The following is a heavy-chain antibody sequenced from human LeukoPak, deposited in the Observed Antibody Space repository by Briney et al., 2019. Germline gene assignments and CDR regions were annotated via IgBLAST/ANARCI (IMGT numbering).Heavy chain of an antibody. V-gene: IGHV2-70*01. CDR3: ASGLSWNFDY. J-gene: IGHJ4*02. CDR2: IDWSDDK. Sequence: ESGPALVKPTQTLTLTCTFSGFSLNTRAMCVSWTRQPPGKALEWLAFIDWSDDKYYSASLTTRLTISKDTSKNQVVLTMTNMDPVDTATYYCASGLSWNFDYWGQGTLVTVSS. CDR1: GFSLNTRAMC. D-gene: IGHD2-15*01.